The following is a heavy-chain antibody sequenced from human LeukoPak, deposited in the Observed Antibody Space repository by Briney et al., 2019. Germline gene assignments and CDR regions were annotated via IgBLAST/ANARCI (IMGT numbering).Heavy chain of an antibody. D-gene: IGHD5-12*01. CDR2: VYYSGST. Sequence: PSETLSPTCTVSAASISSSSYYWDWIRQPPGKGLEWIGRVYYSGSTYYNPSPKRRVTMAVVTSKNHISLSLSSVTAGSTAVYYCAIYPGYSGYDHGEYYFDSWGRGTVVTVSS. CDR3: AIYPGYSGYDHGEYYFDS. V-gene: IGHV4-39*02. J-gene: IGHJ4*02. CDR1: AASISSSSYY.